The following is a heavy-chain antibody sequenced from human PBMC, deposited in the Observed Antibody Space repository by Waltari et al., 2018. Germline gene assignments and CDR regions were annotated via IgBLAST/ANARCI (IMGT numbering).Heavy chain of an antibody. V-gene: IGHV4-61*02. CDR2: TYTSGST. D-gene: IGHD6-6*01. Sequence: QVQLQESGPGLVKPSQHLSPTCTVSGCSISSGSHSWSWIRPPAGKGLEWIGRTYTSGSTNYNPSLKSRVTISVDTSKNQFSLKLSSVTAADTAVYYCAREWGRGSSSGPTDAFDIWGQGTMVTVSS. CDR3: AREWGRGSSSGPTDAFDI. J-gene: IGHJ3*02. CDR1: GCSISSGSHS.